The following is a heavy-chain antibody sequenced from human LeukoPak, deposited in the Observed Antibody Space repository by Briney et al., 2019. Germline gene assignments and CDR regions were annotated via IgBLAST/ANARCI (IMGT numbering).Heavy chain of an antibody. CDR2: IKQDGSEK. V-gene: IGHV3-7*03. D-gene: IGHD4-17*01. CDR1: GFTLSSYW. J-gene: IGHJ4*02. CDR3: AKSRDYEDFDY. Sequence: GGSLRLSCAASGFTLSSYWMSWVRQAPGKGLEWVANIKQDGSEKNYVDSVRGRFTITRDNAKNSLYLQMNSLRPEDTAVYYCAKSRDYEDFDYWGQGTLVTVSS.